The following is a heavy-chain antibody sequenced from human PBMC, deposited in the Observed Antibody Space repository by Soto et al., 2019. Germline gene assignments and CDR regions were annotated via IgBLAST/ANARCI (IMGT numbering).Heavy chain of an antibody. V-gene: IGHV3-48*02. J-gene: IGHJ3*02. Sequence: GGSLRLSCAASGFTFSNYSMNWVRQAPGKGLEWISYISSRSKTMNYADSVKGRFTISRDNAKNSLYLQMNSLRDEDTAEYYCVRGKGGTTFRNAFYIWGHGKMVTVS. CDR1: GFTFSNYS. CDR2: ISSRSKTM. CDR3: VRGKGGTTFRNAFYI. D-gene: IGHD1-1*01.